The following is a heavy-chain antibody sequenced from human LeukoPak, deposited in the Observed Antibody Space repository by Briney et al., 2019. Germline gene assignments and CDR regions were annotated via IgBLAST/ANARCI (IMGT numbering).Heavy chain of an antibody. V-gene: IGHV1-69*13. CDR3: ARGDGAGRWLQLNSYYFDY. CDR2: IIPIFGTA. J-gene: IGHJ4*02. Sequence: ASVKVSCKASGYTFTRYGISWVRQAPGQGLEWMGGIIPIFGTANYAQKFQGRVTITADESTRTAYMELSSLRSEDTAVYYCARGDGAGRWLQLNSYYFDYWGQGTLVTVSS. CDR1: GYTFTRYG. D-gene: IGHD5-24*01.